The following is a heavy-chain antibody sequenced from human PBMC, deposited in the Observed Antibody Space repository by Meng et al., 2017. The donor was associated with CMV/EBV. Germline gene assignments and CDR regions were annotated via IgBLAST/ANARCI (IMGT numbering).Heavy chain of an antibody. D-gene: IGHD3-3*01. CDR3: ARAGGYDFWSGKPKYGMDV. J-gene: IGHJ6*02. Sequence: ASVKVSCKASGYTFTGYYMHWVRQAPGQGLEWMGWINPNSGGTNYAQKFQGRVTMTRDTSISTAYMELSSLRSEDTAVYYCARAGGYDFWSGKPKYGMDVWGQGTTVTVSS. V-gene: IGHV1-2*02. CDR1: GYTFTGYY. CDR2: INPNSGGT.